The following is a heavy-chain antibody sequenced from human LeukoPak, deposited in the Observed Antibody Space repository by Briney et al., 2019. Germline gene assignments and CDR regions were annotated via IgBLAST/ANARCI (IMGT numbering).Heavy chain of an antibody. J-gene: IGHJ4*02. CDR2: INPNSGGT. CDR1: GYTFTGYY. CDR3: ARDRLAARGTFDY. V-gene: IGHV1-2*02. Sequence: ASVKVSCKASGYTFTGYYMHWVRQAPGQGLEWMGWINPNSGGTNYAQKFQGRVTMTRDTPISTAYMELSRLRSDDTAVYYRARDRLAARGTFDYWGQGTLVTVSS. D-gene: IGHD6-6*01.